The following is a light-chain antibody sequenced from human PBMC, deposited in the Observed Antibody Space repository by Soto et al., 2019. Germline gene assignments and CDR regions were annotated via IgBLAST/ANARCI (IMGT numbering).Light chain of an antibody. CDR1: SSDVGDYNY. CDR3: SSYTSISTYV. Sequence: QSVLTPPASVSGSPGPSITSSCTGTSSDVGDYNYVSWYQQHPGKAPKLMIFEVSNRPSGVSNRFSGSKSGNTASLTISGLQAEDEADYYCSSYTSISTYVFGTGTKVTVL. J-gene: IGLJ1*01. CDR2: EVS. V-gene: IGLV2-14*01.